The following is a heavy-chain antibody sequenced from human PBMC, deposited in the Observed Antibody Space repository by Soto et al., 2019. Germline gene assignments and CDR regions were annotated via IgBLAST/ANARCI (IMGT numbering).Heavy chain of an antibody. Sequence: QVQLVQSGAEVKKPGASVKVSCKASGYTFTSYDINWVRQATGQGLEWMGWMNPNRGNTGCAQEFQGRVTMTRHTSIPTAYMELRSLRSEDTAVYYCAREMTTRGMDVCGQGPTVTVSS. D-gene: IGHD1-1*01. CDR1: GYTFTSYD. V-gene: IGHV1-8*01. CDR2: MNPNRGNT. CDR3: AREMTTRGMDV. J-gene: IGHJ6*02.